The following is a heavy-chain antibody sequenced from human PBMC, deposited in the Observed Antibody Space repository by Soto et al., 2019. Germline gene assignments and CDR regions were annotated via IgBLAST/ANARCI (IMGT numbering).Heavy chain of an antibody. CDR1: GYTFTSYG. CDR3: ARVHSTAYCTNGVCHNQERPNWFDP. J-gene: IGHJ5*02. D-gene: IGHD2-8*01. CDR2: ISAYNGNT. V-gene: IGHV1-18*01. Sequence: GASVKVSCKASGYTFTSYGISWVRQAPGQGLEWMGWISAYNGNTNYAQKLQGRVTMTTDTSTSTAYMELRSLRSDDTAVYYCARVHSTAYCTNGVCHNQERPNWFDPWGQGTLVTVSS.